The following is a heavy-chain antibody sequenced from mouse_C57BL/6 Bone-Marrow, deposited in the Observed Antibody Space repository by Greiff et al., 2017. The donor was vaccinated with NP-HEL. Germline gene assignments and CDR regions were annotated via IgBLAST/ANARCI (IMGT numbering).Heavy chain of an antibody. CDR2: ISDGGSYT. V-gene: IGHV5-4*01. Sequence: EVQVVESGGGLVKPGGSLKLSCAASGFTFSSYAMSWVRQTPEKRLEWVATISDGGSYTYYPDNVKGRFTISRDNAKNNLYLQMSHLKSEDTAMYYCARDDPAYWGQGTLVTVSA. CDR3: ARDDPAY. CDR1: GFTFSSYA. J-gene: IGHJ3*01.